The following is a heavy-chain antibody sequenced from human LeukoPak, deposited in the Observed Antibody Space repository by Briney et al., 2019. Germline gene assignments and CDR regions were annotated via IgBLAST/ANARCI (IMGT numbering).Heavy chain of an antibody. CDR2: IWYDGSNK. D-gene: IGHD4-17*01. CDR3: ARARGYGDYLFDY. CDR1: GFTFSSYG. Sequence: GGSPRLSCAASGFTFSSYGMHWVRQAPGKGLEWVAVIWYDGSNKYYADSVKGRFTISRDNSKNTLYLQMNSLRAEDTAVYYCARARGYGDYLFDYWGQGTLVTVSS. V-gene: IGHV3-33*08. J-gene: IGHJ4*02.